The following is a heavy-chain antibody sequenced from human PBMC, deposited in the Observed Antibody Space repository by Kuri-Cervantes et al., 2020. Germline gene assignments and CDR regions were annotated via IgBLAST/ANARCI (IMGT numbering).Heavy chain of an antibody. J-gene: IGHJ5*02. CDR1: GYTFTSYG. CDR3: AGLETHCTNGVCYVSALDP. Sequence: SVKVSCKASGYTFTSYGINWVRQAPGQGLEWMGGIIPIFGTANYTQKFQGRVTITTDESTSTAYMELSSLRSEDTAVYYCAGLETHCTNGVCYVSALDPWGQGTLVTVSS. CDR2: IIPIFGTA. D-gene: IGHD2-8*01. V-gene: IGHV1-69*05.